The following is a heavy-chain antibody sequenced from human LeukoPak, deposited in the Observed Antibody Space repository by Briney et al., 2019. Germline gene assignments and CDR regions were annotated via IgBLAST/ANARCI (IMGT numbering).Heavy chain of an antibody. J-gene: IGHJ3*02. V-gene: IGHV4-4*07. D-gene: IGHD3-16*02. CDR1: GGSISSYY. CDR3: ARDSYVWGSYRLEPLDAFDI. Sequence: SETLSLTCTVSGGSISSYYWSWIRQPAGKGLEWIGRIYTSGSTNYNPSLKSRVTMSVDTSKNQFSLKLSPVTAADTAVYYCARDSYVWGSYRLEPLDAFDIWGQGTMVTVSS. CDR2: IYTSGST.